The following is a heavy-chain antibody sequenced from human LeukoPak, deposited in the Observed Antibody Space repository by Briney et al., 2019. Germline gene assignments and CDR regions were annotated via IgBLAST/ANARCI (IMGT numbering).Heavy chain of an antibody. Sequence: SETLSLTCAVSGGSINGYYWSWIRQPAGKGLEWIGRIYTNWTTYYSPSLKSRVTMSVDTSKNQFSLKLSSVTAADTAVYYCAREQWLAFDYWGQGTLVTVSS. CDR3: AREQWLAFDY. V-gene: IGHV4-4*07. J-gene: IGHJ4*02. CDR2: IYTNWTT. CDR1: GGSINGYY. D-gene: IGHD6-19*01.